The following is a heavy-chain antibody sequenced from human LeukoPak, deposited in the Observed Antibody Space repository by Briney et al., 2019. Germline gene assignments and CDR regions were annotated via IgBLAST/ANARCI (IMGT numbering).Heavy chain of an antibody. V-gene: IGHV3-11*01. D-gene: IGHD5-12*01. Sequence: GESLRLSCAVSGFTFSYYYMIYLRQAPGKALEWVSYISSSGSTIYYADSVKGRFTISRDNAKNSLYLQMNSLRAEDTAVYYCARDPGGYEQARYYYYGMDVWGQGTTVTVSS. CDR3: ARDPGGYEQARYYYYGMDV. CDR1: GFTFSYYY. J-gene: IGHJ6*02. CDR2: ISSSGSTI.